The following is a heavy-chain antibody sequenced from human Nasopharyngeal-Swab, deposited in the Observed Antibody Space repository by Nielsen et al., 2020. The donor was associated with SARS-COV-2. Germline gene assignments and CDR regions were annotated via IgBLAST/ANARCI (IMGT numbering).Heavy chain of an antibody. J-gene: IGHJ4*02. Sequence: GESLKISCAASGFTFSSYWMSWVRQAPGKGLEWVANIKQDGGEKYYVDSVKGRFTISRDNAKNSLYLQMNSLRAEDTAVYYCARDPLGSSSWFFDYWGQGTLVTVSS. V-gene: IGHV3-7*01. CDR1: GFTFSSYW. CDR2: IKQDGGEK. CDR3: ARDPLGSSSWFFDY. D-gene: IGHD6-13*01.